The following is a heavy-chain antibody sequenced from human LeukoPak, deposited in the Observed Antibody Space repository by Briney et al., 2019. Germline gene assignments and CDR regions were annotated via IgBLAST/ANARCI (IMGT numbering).Heavy chain of an antibody. D-gene: IGHD3-10*01. Sequence: GGSPRLSCAASGFTFDDYAMHWVRQAPGKGLEWVSGISWNSGSIGYADSVKGRFTISRDNAKNSLYLQMNSLRAEDTALYYCAKDKLGPRITMVRGEGGFDYWGQGTLVTVSS. J-gene: IGHJ4*02. CDR2: ISWNSGSI. CDR3: AKDKLGPRITMVRGEGGFDY. CDR1: GFTFDDYA. V-gene: IGHV3-9*01.